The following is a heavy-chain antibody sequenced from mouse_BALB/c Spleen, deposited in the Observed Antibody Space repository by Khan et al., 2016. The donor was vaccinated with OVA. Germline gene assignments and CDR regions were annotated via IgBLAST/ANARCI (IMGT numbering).Heavy chain of an antibody. J-gene: IGHJ2*01. V-gene: IGHV1-7*01. Sequence: QVQLKESGAELAKPGASVKMSCKASGYTFTTYWMHWVKQRPGQGLEWIGYINPTSGFTDYNQKFKDKVTFTADKSSSTAYMQLNSLTSDDSAVYYCAKDRIDYWGQGTTLTVSS. CDR2: INPTSGFT. CDR1: GYTFTTYW. CDR3: AKDRIDY.